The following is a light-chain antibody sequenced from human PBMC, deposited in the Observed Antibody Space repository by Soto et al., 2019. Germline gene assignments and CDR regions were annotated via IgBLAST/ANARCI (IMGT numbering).Light chain of an antibody. Sequence: DIQMTQSPSSVSASVGEKVTITCRASQGIGTWLAWYQQRPGKAPQLLIYAASTLETGVPSRFSGSGSGTDFTLTISTLHPEDFETNYCKQPRFFPPSFGGGTKVEI. V-gene: IGKV1-12*01. CDR1: QGIGTW. CDR2: AAS. CDR3: KQPRFFPPS. J-gene: IGKJ4*01.